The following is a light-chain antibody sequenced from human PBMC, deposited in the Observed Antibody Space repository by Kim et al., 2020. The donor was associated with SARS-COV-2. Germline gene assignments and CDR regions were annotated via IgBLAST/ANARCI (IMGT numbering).Light chain of an antibody. CDR1: QSVISN. J-gene: IGKJ2*01. Sequence: PGEKATLSRRARQSVISNLACGRQKPGQAPRLLFYGAATRATGIPARCSGSGSGTEFTLTISSLQSEEFAIYNCQEYNKWPTYTFGQGTKLEI. CDR3: QEYNKWPTYT. CDR2: GAA. V-gene: IGKV3-15*01.